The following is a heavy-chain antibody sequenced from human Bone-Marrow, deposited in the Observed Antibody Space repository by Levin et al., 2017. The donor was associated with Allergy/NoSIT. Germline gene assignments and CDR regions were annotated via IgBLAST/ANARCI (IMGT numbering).Heavy chain of an antibody. J-gene: IGHJ4*02. CDR1: GFTFSDYY. CDR3: ARERRGSYFSFDN. Sequence: GGSLRLSCRGSGFTFSDYYMSWIRQAPGKGLEWLSYITSSGSSMYYADSVKGRFTITRDNAENSLYLQMDSLRAEDTAVYFCARERRGSYFSFDNWGQGALVTVSS. D-gene: IGHD3-10*01. CDR2: ITSSGSSM. V-gene: IGHV3-11*01.